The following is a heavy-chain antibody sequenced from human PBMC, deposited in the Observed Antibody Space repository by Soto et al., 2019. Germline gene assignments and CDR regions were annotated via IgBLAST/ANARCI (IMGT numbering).Heavy chain of an antibody. D-gene: IGHD2-15*01. CDR3: AKGIRYCSGGSCYLGYYYYGMDV. V-gene: IGHV3-23*01. Sequence: EVQLLESGGGLVQPGGSLRLSCAASGFTFSSYAMSWVRQAPGKGLEWVSAISGSGGSTYYADSVKGRFTISRDNSKNTLYLQMNSLRAEDTAVYYCAKGIRYCSGGSCYLGYYYYGMDVWGQGTTVTVSS. CDR1: GFTFSSYA. CDR2: ISGSGGST. J-gene: IGHJ6*02.